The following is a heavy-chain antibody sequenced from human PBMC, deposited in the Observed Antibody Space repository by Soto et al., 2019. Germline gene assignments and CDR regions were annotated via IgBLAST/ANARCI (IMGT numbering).Heavy chain of an antibody. D-gene: IGHD3-22*01. CDR1: GYTFTSYG. CDR2: IKRKTDGGTT. Sequence: SCKASGYTFTSYGISWVRQAPGKGLEWVGRIKRKTDGGTTDYAAPVKGRFTISRDDSKNTLYLQMNSLKTEDTAVYYCTTGIVVVIPSGMDVWGQGTTVTVS. CDR3: TTGIVVVIPSGMDV. J-gene: IGHJ6*02. V-gene: IGHV3-15*01.